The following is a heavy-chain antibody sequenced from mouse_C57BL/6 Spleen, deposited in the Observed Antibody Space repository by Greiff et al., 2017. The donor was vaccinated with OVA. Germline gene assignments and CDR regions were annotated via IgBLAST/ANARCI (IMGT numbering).Heavy chain of an antibody. Sequence: QVQLQQSGAELVRPGASVTLSCKASGYTFTDYEMHWVKQTPVHGLEWIGAIDPETGGTAYNQKFKGKAILTADKSSSTAYMELRSLTSEDSAVYYCTRYHAHFDYWGQGTTLTVSS. CDR1: GYTFTDYE. V-gene: IGHV1-15*01. CDR2: IDPETGGT. J-gene: IGHJ2*01. CDR3: TRYHAHFDY.